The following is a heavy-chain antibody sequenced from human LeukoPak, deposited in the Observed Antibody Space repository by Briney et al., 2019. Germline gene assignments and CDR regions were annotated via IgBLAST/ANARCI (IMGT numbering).Heavy chain of an antibody. Sequence: GGSLRLSCAASGFTFSSYAMSWVLQAPGKGLEWVSAISGSGGSTYYADSVKGRFTISRDNSKNTLYLQMNSLRAEDTAVYYCAKAGSIFGVAYDAFDIWGQGTMVTVSS. D-gene: IGHD3-3*01. CDR3: AKAGSIFGVAYDAFDI. J-gene: IGHJ3*02. CDR1: GFTFSSYA. CDR2: ISGSGGST. V-gene: IGHV3-23*01.